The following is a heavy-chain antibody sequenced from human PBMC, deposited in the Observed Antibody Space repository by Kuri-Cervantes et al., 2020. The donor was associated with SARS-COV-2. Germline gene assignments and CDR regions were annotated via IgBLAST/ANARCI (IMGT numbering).Heavy chain of an antibody. Sequence: SETLSLTCTVSGGSISGYYWGWIRQPPGKGLEWIGSIYHSGSTYYNPSLKSRVTISVDTSKNQFSLKLSSVTAADTAVYYCARVARLVSYYFDYWGQGTLVTVSS. J-gene: IGHJ4*02. CDR2: IYHSGST. CDR3: ARVARLVSYYFDY. CDR1: GGSISGYY. V-gene: IGHV4-38-2*02. D-gene: IGHD6-6*01.